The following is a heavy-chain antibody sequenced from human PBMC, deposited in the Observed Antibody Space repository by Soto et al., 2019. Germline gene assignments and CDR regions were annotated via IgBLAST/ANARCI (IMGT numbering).Heavy chain of an antibody. J-gene: IGHJ4*02. CDR3: AREVVVAATLSLDY. D-gene: IGHD2-15*01. Sequence: SETLCLTCTVSGGSVSSGRYYWSWIRQPPGKGLEWIGYIYNSGSTNYNPSLKSRVTISVDTSKSQFSLKLSSVTAEDTAVYYCAREVVVAATLSLDYWGQGTLVIVSS. CDR1: GGSVSSGRYY. CDR2: IYNSGST. V-gene: IGHV4-61*01.